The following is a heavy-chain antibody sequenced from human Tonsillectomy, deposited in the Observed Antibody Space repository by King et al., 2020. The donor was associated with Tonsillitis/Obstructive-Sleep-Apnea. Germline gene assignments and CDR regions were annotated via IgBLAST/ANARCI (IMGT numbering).Heavy chain of an antibody. V-gene: IGHV4-59*01. J-gene: IGHJ4*02. CDR3: ASYYDFWSGYPY. CDR2: IYYSGST. CDR1: GGSISSYY. Sequence: VQLQESGPGLVKPSETLSLTCTVSGGSISSYYWSWIRQPPGKGLEWIGYIYYSGSTQYNPSLKSRGTISVDTPKNQFSLKLSSVTAADTAVYYCASYYDFWSGYPYWGQGTLVTVSS. D-gene: IGHD3-3*01.